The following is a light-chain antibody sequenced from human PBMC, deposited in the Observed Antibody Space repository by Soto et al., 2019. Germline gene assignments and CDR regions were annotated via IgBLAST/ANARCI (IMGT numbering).Light chain of an antibody. J-gene: IGKJ2*01. CDR1: QSVNNN. CDR3: QQYNIWPPDT. CDR2: GAS. Sequence: EIILTQAPASLSVSPGERATFSCRASQSVNNNLAWYQQKRGQAPTLHIYGASTRATGIPGRFRGSGSGTEFTLTISCLQSEDFAVYFCQQYNIWPPDTFGQGTKLEIK. V-gene: IGKV3-15*01.